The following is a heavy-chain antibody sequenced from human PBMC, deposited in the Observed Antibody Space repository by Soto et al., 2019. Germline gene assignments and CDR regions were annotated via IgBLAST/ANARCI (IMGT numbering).Heavy chain of an antibody. CDR3: AREHALTIFGVVIIAQYYYYGMDV. Sequence: PGGSLRLSCAASGFTFSSYAMHWVRQAPGKGLEWVAVISYDGSNKYYADSVKGRFTISRDNSKNTLYLQMNSLRAEDTAVYYCAREHALTIFGVVIIAQYYYYGMDVWGQGTTVTVSS. D-gene: IGHD3-3*01. CDR1: GFTFSSYA. J-gene: IGHJ6*02. CDR2: ISYDGSNK. V-gene: IGHV3-30-3*01.